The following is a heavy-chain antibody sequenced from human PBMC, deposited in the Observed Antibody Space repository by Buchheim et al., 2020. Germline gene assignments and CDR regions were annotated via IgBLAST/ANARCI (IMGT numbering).Heavy chain of an antibody. CDR2: IKDRGGT. J-gene: IGHJ6*02. D-gene: IGHD2-21*02. CDR3: ARTAFEPSTFYYYGMDV. Sequence: QVQLQQWGAGLLKPSETLSLTCAVYGGSISSHYWSWIRQSPGGGLEWIGEIKDRGGTKLNPSLKSRVTISLDTAKNQFSLMLSSVTAADTAAYFCARTAFEPSTFYYYGMDVWGQGTT. V-gene: IGHV4-34*01. CDR1: GGSISSHY.